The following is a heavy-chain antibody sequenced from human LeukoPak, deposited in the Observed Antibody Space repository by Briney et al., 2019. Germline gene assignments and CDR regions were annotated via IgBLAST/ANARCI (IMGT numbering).Heavy chain of an antibody. Sequence: GGSLRLSCAASRFAFSSYAMSWVRQAPGKGLDWVSVISGSGETTYYADSVKGRFTVSRDNSKNTLYLQMNTLRAEDTAVYYCARDVGLNDYWGQGTLVTVSS. J-gene: IGHJ4*02. CDR2: ISGSGETT. CDR3: ARDVGLNDY. CDR1: RFAFSSYA. V-gene: IGHV3-23*01. D-gene: IGHD2-15*01.